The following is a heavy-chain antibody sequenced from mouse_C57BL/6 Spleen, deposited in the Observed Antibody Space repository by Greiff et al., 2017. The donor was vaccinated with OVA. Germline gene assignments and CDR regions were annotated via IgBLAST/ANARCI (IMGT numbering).Heavy chain of an antibody. CDR1: GYSITSGYY. CDR2: ISYDGSN. CDR3: ARGLLEAMDY. Sequence: EVHLVESGPGLVKPSQSLSLTCSVTGYSITSGYYWNWIRQFPGNKLEWMGYISYDGSNNYNPSLKNRIPITRDTSKNQFFLKLNSVTTEDTATYDCARGLLEAMDYWGQGTSVTVSS. D-gene: IGHD2-10*01. V-gene: IGHV3-6*01. J-gene: IGHJ4*01.